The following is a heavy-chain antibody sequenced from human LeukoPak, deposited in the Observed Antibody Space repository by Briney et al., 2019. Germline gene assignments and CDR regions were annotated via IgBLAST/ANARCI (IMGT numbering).Heavy chain of an antibody. V-gene: IGHV3-9*01. D-gene: IGHD1-26*01. CDR3: AKGGGSYYSPQDY. CDR1: GFTFDDSA. Sequence: SLRLSCAASGFTFDDSAMFWVRQAPGKGLEWVSGISWNSGSIGYADSMKGRFTISRDNARNSLYLQMNSLRSEDTALYYCAKGGGSYYSPQDYWGQGTLVTVSS. CDR2: ISWNSGSI. J-gene: IGHJ4*02.